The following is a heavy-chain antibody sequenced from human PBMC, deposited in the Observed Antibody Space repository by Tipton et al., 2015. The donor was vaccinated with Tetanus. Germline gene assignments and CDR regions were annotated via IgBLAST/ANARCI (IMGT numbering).Heavy chain of an antibody. V-gene: IGHV4-61*01. J-gene: IGHJ3*02. Sequence: TLSLTCTVSGGSVSSGSYYWSWIRQPPGKGLEWIGYIYYSGSTNYNPSLKSRVTISVDTSKNQFSLKLSSVTAADTAAYYCAREPRGGVGATTRGDAFDIWGQGTMVTVSS. CDR1: GGSVSSGSYY. D-gene: IGHD1-26*01. CDR2: IYYSGST. CDR3: AREPRGGVGATTRGDAFDI.